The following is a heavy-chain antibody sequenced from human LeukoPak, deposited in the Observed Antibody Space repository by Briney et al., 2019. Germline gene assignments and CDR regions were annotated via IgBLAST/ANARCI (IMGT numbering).Heavy chain of an antibody. CDR3: ARDSSIAACYYYYYYMEV. Sequence: PSETLSLTCTVSGGSISSGSYYWSWIRQPAGKGLEWIGRIYTSGSTNYNPSLKSRVTISVDTSKNQFSLKLSSVTAADTAVYYCARDSSIAACYYYYYYMEVWGKGTTVTVSS. J-gene: IGHJ6*03. CDR1: GGSISSGSYY. CDR2: IYTSGST. V-gene: IGHV4-61*02. D-gene: IGHD6-6*01.